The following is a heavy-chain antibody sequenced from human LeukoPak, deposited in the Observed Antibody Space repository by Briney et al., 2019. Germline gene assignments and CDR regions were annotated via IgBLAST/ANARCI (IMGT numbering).Heavy chain of an antibody. V-gene: IGHV4-59*01. CDR3: VRVKSATYGWSHP. D-gene: IGHD2-15*01. CDR1: GGSIICYN. J-gene: IGHJ5*02. CDR2: IYYSGTT. Sequence: SETLSLTCTVSGGSIICYNWCWCRQPPGKGLEWIGYIYYSGTTNYNPSLKSRVTISVDTSKNQFSLKVNSVTAADTAVYYSVRVKSATYGWSHPWSQVTLVTVSS.